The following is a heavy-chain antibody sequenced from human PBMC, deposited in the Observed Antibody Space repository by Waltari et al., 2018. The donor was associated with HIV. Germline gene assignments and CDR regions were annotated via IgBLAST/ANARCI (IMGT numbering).Heavy chain of an antibody. CDR1: GDSLSHYY. CDR2: IDQRGRT. D-gene: IGHD2-2*01. J-gene: IGHJ4*02. V-gene: IGHV4-34*02. CDR3: AGPVDCSSTTCTGPFHV. Sequence: QVQLQQWGAGLLKPSETLSLTCAVYGDSLSHYYWSWLRQPPGKGLGWVGEIDQRGRTKYSPSLKSLLTISVDTSKKQISLRLRSVTAADTAVYYCAGPVDCSSTTCTGPFHVWGQGTLVTVSS.